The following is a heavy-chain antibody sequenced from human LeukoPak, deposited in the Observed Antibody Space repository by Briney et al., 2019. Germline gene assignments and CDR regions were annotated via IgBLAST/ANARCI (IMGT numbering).Heavy chain of an antibody. D-gene: IGHD6-13*01. CDR2: IYSGGST. Sequence: GGSLRLSCAASGFTVSSNYMTWVRQAPGKGLEWISLIYSGGSTYYADSVKGRFTISRDNSKNTLYLQMNSLRAEDTAVYYCARVNLDYSSSWYGWFDPWGQGTLVTVSS. CDR3: ARVNLDYSSSWYGWFDP. J-gene: IGHJ5*02. V-gene: IGHV3-53*01. CDR1: GFTVSSNY.